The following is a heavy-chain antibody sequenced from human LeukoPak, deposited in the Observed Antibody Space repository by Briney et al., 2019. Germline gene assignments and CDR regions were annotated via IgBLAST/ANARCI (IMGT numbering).Heavy chain of an antibody. V-gene: IGHV1-46*01. CDR1: GYTFTSYY. Sequence: ASVKVSCTASGYTFTSYYMHWVRQAPGQGLEWMGMINPTGGSTSYAQKFQGRVTMTRDTSTSTVYIELSSLRSEDTAVYYCTRSQYYGMDVWGQGTTVTVSS. CDR3: TRSQYYGMDV. CDR2: INPTGGST. J-gene: IGHJ6*02.